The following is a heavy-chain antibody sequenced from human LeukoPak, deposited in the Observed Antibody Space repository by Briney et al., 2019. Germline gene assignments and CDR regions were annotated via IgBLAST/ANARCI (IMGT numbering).Heavy chain of an antibody. CDR2: ISGSGAST. D-gene: IGHD1-7*01. J-gene: IGHJ4*02. Sequence: GGSLRLSCAASGFTFSSYAMSWVRQAPGEGLEWVSSISGSGASTYYADSVKGRFTITRDNSKNTLYLQMNSLRAEDTAVYYCAKHKESWNSCFDYWGQGTLVTVSS. CDR3: AKHKESWNSCFDY. V-gene: IGHV3-23*01. CDR1: GFTFSSYA.